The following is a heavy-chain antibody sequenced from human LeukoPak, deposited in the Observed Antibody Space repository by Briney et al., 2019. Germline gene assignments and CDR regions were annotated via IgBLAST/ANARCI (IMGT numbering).Heavy chain of an antibody. D-gene: IGHD3-22*01. Sequence: GGSLRLSCAASGFTFSSYGMHWVRQAPGKGLEWVAVIWYDGSNKYYADSVKGRFTISRDNSKNTLYLQMNSLRAEDTAVYYCARGAYYYDSSPFDYWGQGTLVTVSS. CDR2: IWYDGSNK. CDR3: ARGAYYYDSSPFDY. CDR1: GFTFSSYG. V-gene: IGHV3-33*01. J-gene: IGHJ4*02.